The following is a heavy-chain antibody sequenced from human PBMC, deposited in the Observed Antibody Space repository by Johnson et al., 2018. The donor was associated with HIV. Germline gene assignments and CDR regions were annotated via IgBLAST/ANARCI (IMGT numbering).Heavy chain of an antibody. J-gene: IGHJ3*02. CDR3: ARVGVDYYDRGATYQNAFDI. CDR2: ISSSGSTI. D-gene: IGHD3-22*01. Sequence: QVQLVESGGGLVKPGGSLRLSCAASGFTFSDYYMSWIRQAPGKGLEWVSYISSSGSTIYYADSVKGRFTISRDNAKNTLYLQMNSLRAEDTALYYCARVGVDYYDRGATYQNAFDIWGQGTMVTVSS. CDR1: GFTFSDYY. V-gene: IGHV3-11*01.